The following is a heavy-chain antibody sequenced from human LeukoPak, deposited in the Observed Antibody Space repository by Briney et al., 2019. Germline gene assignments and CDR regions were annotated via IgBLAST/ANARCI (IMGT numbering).Heavy chain of an antibody. J-gene: IGHJ4*02. Sequence: SETLSLTCAVYGGSFSGYYWSWIRQPPGKGLEWIGEINHSGSTNYNPSLKSRVTISVDTSKNQFSLKLSSVTAADTAVYYCASTSGYDSDGCQNYWGQGTLVTVSS. CDR2: INHSGST. CDR3: ASTSGYDSDGCQNY. D-gene: IGHD5-12*01. CDR1: GGSFSGYY. V-gene: IGHV4-34*01.